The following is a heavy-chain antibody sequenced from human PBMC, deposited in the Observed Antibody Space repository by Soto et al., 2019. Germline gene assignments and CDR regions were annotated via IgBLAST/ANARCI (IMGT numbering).Heavy chain of an antibody. V-gene: IGHV1-46*03. CDR2: INPSGGTT. D-gene: IGHD6-25*01. CDR1: GYTFTTYY. J-gene: IGHJ5*02. CDR3: ARGLSAAGFDP. Sequence: WASVKVSFKTSGYTFTTYYIHWLRQAPEQGLQWMGIINPSGGTTDYSPKFQGRITVTRDTSTDTVYMELSSLRSDDTAVYYCARGLSAAGFDPWGQGTLVTASS.